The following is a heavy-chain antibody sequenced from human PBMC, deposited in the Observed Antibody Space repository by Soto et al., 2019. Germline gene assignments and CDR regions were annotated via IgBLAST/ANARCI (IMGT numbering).Heavy chain of an antibody. Sequence: QVHLVQSGAEVKEPGASVKVSCKASGYAFTTYDVNWVRQAAGQGLEWMGWMNPHNDDTGYAQKFQGRVTMTRITTINTAYMELTSLTSADASFYYCVSGQLGGSVVLWCQVNLLTVSS. V-gene: IGHV1-8*01. D-gene: IGHD1-1*01. J-gene: IGHJ5*02. CDR3: VSGQLGGSVVL. CDR2: MNPHNDDT. CDR1: GYAFTTYD.